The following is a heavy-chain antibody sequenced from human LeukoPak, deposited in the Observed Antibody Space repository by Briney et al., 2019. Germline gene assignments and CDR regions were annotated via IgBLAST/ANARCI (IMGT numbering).Heavy chain of an antibody. D-gene: IGHD3-16*01. Sequence: GGSLRLSCAASGFTFRAYYMSWIRQAPGKGLEWVSYISSSSSYTNHADSVKGRFTISRDDAKNLLYLQMNSLRAEDTAVYYCARDSYGPDYWGQGTLVTVSS. V-gene: IGHV3-11*06. CDR1: GFTFRAYY. J-gene: IGHJ4*02. CDR2: ISSSSSYT. CDR3: ARDSYGPDY.